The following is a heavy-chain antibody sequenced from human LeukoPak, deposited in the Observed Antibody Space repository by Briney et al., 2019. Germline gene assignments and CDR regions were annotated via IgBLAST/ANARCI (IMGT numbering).Heavy chain of an antibody. J-gene: IGHJ4*02. Sequence: PSETLSLTCTVSGGSISSGDYYWSWIRPPPGKGLEWIGYIYYSGSTYYNPSLKSRVTISVDTSKNQFSLKLSSVTAADTAVYYCARGFYCSSTSCYISDYYFDYWGQGTLVTVSS. CDR3: ARGFYCSSTSCYISDYYFDY. CDR2: IYYSGST. CDR1: GGSISSGDYY. V-gene: IGHV4-30-4*08. D-gene: IGHD2-2*02.